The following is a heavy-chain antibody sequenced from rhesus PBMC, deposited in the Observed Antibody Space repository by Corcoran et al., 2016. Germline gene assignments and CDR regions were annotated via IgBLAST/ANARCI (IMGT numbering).Heavy chain of an antibody. CDR2: IYGGSGRP. CDR1: GGSISSNY. Sequence: QVQLQESGPGLVKPSETLSLTCAVSGGSISSNYWSWIRQSPGKGLEWIGYIYGGSGRPRSHPSLSCRVTISTDPSKNQFSLKLSSVTAADTAVYYCASNLGAAEYFEFWGQGALVTVSS. CDR3: ASNLGAAEYFEF. V-gene: IGHV4-147*01. D-gene: IGHD2-21*01. J-gene: IGHJ1*01.